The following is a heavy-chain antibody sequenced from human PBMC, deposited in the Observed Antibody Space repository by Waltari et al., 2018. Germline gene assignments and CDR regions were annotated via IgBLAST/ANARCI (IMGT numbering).Heavy chain of an antibody. V-gene: IGHV1-2*02. CDR2: INPTSGGT. CDR1: GYTFTGYY. D-gene: IGHD3-10*01. CDR3: ARARGFDY. Sequence: QVQLVQSGAEVKKPGASVKVSCKASGYTFTGYYMHWVRQAPGQGLEWMGGINPTSGGTNYAQKFQGRVTMTRDTSISTAYMELSRLRADDTAVYYCARARGFDYWGQGTLVTVSS. J-gene: IGHJ4*02.